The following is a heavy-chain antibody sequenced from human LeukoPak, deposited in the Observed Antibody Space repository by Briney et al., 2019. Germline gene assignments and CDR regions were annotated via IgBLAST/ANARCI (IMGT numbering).Heavy chain of an antibody. Sequence: ASVKVSCKASGYTFTSYYMHWVRQAPGQGLEWMGIINPSGGSTSYAQKFQGRVTMTRDTSTSTVYMELSSLRSEDTAVYYCARRVPNQVITDYFDFWGQGTLVTVSS. CDR1: GYTFTSYY. V-gene: IGHV1-46*01. CDR3: ARRVPNQVITDYFDF. J-gene: IGHJ4*02. D-gene: IGHD3-16*01. CDR2: INPSGGST.